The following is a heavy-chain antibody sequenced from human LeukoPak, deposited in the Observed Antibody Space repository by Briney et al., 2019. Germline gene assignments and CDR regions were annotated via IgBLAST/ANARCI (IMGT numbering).Heavy chain of an antibody. CDR2: IYYSGST. J-gene: IGHJ6*03. CDR1: GGSISSSSYY. D-gene: IGHD3/OR15-3a*01. V-gene: IGHV4-39*07. CDR3: ASLAGSRTGPHYYYMDV. Sequence: SETLSLTCTVSGGSISSSSYYWGWIRQPPGKGLEWIGRIYYSGSTYYNPSLKSRVTISVDTSKNQFSLKLSSVTAADTAVYYCASLAGSRTGPHYYYMDVWGKGTTVTVSS.